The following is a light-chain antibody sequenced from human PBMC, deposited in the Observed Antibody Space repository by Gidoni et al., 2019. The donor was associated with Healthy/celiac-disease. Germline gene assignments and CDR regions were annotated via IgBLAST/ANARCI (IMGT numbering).Light chain of an antibody. Sequence: EIVMTQSPATLPVSPGERATLSCRASQSVSSNLAWYQQKPGQAPRLLIYGASTRATGIPARFSGSGSGTEFTLTISSLQSEDFAVYCCQQYNNWPPNWTFGQGTKVEIK. CDR1: QSVSSN. CDR2: GAS. J-gene: IGKJ1*01. V-gene: IGKV3-15*01. CDR3: QQYNNWPPNWT.